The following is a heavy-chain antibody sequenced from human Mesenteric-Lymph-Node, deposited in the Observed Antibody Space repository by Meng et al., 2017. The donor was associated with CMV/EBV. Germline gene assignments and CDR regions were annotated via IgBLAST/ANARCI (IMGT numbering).Heavy chain of an antibody. Sequence: YTFTSYDINWVRQATGQGLEWMGWMNPNSGNTGYAQKFQGRVTMTRNTSISTAYMELSSLRSEDTAVYYCARTIVVVPAATYNWFDPWGQGTLVTVSS. V-gene: IGHV1-8*01. CDR3: ARTIVVVPAATYNWFDP. J-gene: IGHJ5*02. CDR2: MNPNSGNT. D-gene: IGHD2-2*01. CDR1: YTFTSYD.